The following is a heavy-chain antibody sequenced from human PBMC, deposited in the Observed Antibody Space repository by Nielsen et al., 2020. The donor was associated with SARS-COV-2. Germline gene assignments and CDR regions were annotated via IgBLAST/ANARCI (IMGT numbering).Heavy chain of an antibody. CDR3: ARGSAQIRPHIVVVPAHGGRFDY. Sequence: SETLSLTCTVSGGSISSYYWSWIRQPPGKGLEWIGYIYYSGSTNYNPSLKSRVTISVDTSKNQFSLKLSSVTAADTAVYYCARGSAQIRPHIVVVPAHGGRFDYWGQGTLVTVSS. D-gene: IGHD2-2*01. J-gene: IGHJ4*02. V-gene: IGHV4-59*08. CDR2: IYYSGST. CDR1: GGSISSYY.